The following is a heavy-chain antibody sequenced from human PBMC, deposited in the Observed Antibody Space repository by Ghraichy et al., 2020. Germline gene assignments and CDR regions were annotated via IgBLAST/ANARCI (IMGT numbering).Heavy chain of an antibody. V-gene: IGHV4-59*01. CDR1: GGSISPYY. D-gene: IGHD4/OR15-4a*01. CDR3: ARGDDYGAIVYVFDI. Sequence: SETLSLTCTVSGGSISPYYWSWIRQPPGRGLEWIGYIYYSGSTTYNPSLKGRVTISVDTSKNQFSLRLRSVTAADTAVYYCARGDDYGAIVYVFDIWGQGTMVTVSS. J-gene: IGHJ3*02. CDR2: IYYSGST.